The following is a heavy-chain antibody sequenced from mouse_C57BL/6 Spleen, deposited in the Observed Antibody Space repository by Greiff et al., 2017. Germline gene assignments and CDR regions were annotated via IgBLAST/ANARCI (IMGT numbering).Heavy chain of an antibody. J-gene: IGHJ4*01. CDR3: ARRNLDDAMDY. CDR1: GYTFTSYW. CDR2: IDPSDSYT. Sequence: QVQLQQPGAELVKPGASVKLSCKASGYTFTSYWMQWVKQRPGQGLEWIGEIDPSDSYTNYNQKFKGKATLTVDTSSSTAYMQLSSLTSEDSAVYYCARRNLDDAMDYWGQGTSVTVSS. V-gene: IGHV1-50*01.